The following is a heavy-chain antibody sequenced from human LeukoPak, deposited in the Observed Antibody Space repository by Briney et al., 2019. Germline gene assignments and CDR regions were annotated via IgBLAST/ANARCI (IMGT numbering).Heavy chain of an antibody. CDR1: GFTFSSYA. D-gene: IGHD2-2*01. V-gene: IGHV3-64*01. J-gene: IGHJ4*02. CDR3: ARGGVVPAAIPLDY. Sequence: PGGSLRLSCAASGFTFSSYAMHWVRQAPGKGLEYVSAISSNGGSTYYANSVKGRFTISRDNSKNTLYLQMGSLRAEDMAVYYCARGGVVPAAIPLDYWGQGTLVTVSS. CDR2: ISSNGGST.